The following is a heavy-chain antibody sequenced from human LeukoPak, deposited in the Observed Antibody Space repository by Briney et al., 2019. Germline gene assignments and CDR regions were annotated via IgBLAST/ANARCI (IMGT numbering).Heavy chain of an antibody. V-gene: IGHV3-53*01. CDR3: ARASGGDYYDSSGSPFDY. D-gene: IGHD3-22*01. CDR1: GFTVSSNY. J-gene: IGHJ4*02. CDR2: IYSGGST. Sequence: GGSLRLSCAASGFTVSSNYMSWVRQAPGKGLEWVSVIYSGGSTYYADSVKGRFTISRDNSKNTLYLQMNSLRAEDTAVYYCARASGGDYYDSSGSPFDYWGQGTLVTVSS.